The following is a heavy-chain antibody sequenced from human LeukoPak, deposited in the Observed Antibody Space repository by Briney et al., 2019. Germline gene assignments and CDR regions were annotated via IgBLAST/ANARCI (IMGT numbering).Heavy chain of an antibody. CDR1: GFTFSTYS. V-gene: IGHV3-21*01. CDR2: ISSSSSYT. J-gene: IGHJ4*02. D-gene: IGHD3-16*01. Sequence: GGSLRLSCTASGFTFSTYSMTWVRQAPGRGLEWVSSISSSSSYTYSADSVQGRFTISRDNARNSLFLQMDSLRAEDTAVYYCAKDSWFGGPLGHFDYWGQGTLVTVSS. CDR3: AKDSWFGGPLGHFDY.